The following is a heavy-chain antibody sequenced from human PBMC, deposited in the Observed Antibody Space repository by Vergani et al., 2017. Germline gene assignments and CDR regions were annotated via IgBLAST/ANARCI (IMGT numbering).Heavy chain of an antibody. D-gene: IGHD2-2*01. CDR2: ISSSGSTI. CDR1: GFTFSDYY. V-gene: IGHV3-11*04. J-gene: IGHJ6*02. Sequence: VQLLESGGGLVQPGGSLRLSCAASGFTFSDYYMSWIRQAPGKGLEWVSYISSSGSTIYYANSVKGRFTISRDNAKNSLYLQMNSLRAEDTAVYYCARWRSSTRYYYGMDVWGQGTTVTVSS. CDR3: ARWRSSTRYYYGMDV.